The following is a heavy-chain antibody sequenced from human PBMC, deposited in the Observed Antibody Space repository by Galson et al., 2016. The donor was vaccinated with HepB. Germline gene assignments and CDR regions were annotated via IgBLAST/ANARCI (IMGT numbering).Heavy chain of an antibody. CDR1: GFAFSGYA. D-gene: IGHD6-13*01. J-gene: IGHJ4*02. CDR2: ISSSSRTI. V-gene: IGHV3-48*02. CDR3: ARDSLPYISADGFSCFDY. Sequence: SLRLSCAASGFAFSGYAMNWVRQAPGEGLEWVSYISSSSRTIYYADSVKGRFTISRDNAKNSLYLQMNSLRDEDTAVYYCARDSLPYISADGFSCFDYWGQGTLVTVSS.